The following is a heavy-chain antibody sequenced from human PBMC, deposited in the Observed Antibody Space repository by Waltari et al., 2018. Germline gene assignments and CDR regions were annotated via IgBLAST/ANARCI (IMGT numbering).Heavy chain of an antibody. D-gene: IGHD2-2*01. V-gene: IGHV3-53*02. Sequence: EVQLVETGGDLIQPGGSLRLSCAASGFTVSSSYMTWVRQAPGKGLEWVSISYSTGTTYYADSVKGRFTISRDNSKNTLYLQMNSLRAEDTAVYYCARADCRSVSCYNFDYWGQGTLVTVSS. J-gene: IGHJ4*02. CDR2: SYSTGTT. CDR3: ARADCRSVSCYNFDY. CDR1: GFTVSSSY.